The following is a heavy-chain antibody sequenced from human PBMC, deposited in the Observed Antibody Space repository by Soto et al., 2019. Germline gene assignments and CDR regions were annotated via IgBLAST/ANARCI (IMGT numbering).Heavy chain of an antibody. CDR1: GYTFTSYG. CDR3: ARDIYDILSGYRPLSDY. CDR2: ISAYNGNT. V-gene: IGHV1-18*01. D-gene: IGHD3-9*01. J-gene: IGHJ4*02. Sequence: QVQLVQSGAEVKKPGASVKVSCKASGYTFTSYGIIWVRQAPGQGLEWMGWISAYNGNTNYAQKLQGRVTMTTDTSTSTAYMELRSLRSDDTAVYYCARDIYDILSGYRPLSDYWGQGTLVTVSS.